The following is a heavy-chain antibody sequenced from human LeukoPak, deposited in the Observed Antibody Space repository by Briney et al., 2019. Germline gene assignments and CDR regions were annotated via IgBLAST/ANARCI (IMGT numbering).Heavy chain of an antibody. Sequence: SETLSLTCTVSGYSISSDYYWSWIRQPPGKGLEWIGYIYYSGSTYYNPSLKSRVTISVDTSRNQFSLKLSSVTAADTAVYYCAGAGYCSSPSCYTAYYYYMDVWGKGTTVTVSS. CDR1: GYSISSDYY. D-gene: IGHD2-2*02. J-gene: IGHJ6*03. V-gene: IGHV4-30-4*08. CDR3: AGAGYCSSPSCYTAYYYYMDV. CDR2: IYYSGST.